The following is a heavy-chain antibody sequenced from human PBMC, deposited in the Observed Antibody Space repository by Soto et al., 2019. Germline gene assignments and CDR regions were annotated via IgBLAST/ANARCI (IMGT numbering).Heavy chain of an antibody. CDR3: TRGYSYGYLGWFDP. Sequence: SETLSLTCTFSGDSISSGDYYWSWIRQPPGKGLEWIGYIYYSGSTYFDPSLKSRVTISVDASKNQFSLKLSSVTAADTAVYYCTRGYSYGYLGWFDPWGQGTLVTVSS. V-gene: IGHV4-30-4*01. D-gene: IGHD5-18*01. J-gene: IGHJ5*02. CDR1: GDSISSGDYY. CDR2: IYYSGST.